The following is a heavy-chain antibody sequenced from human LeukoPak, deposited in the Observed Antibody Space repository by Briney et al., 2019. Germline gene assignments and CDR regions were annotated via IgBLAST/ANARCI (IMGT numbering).Heavy chain of an antibody. J-gene: IGHJ4*02. Sequence: GGSLRLSCAASGFTFSSYAMSRVSQAPGKGLEWVSAISGSGGSTYYADSVKGRFTISRDNSKNTLYLQMNSLRAEDTAVYYCAKEEQQWLVPHFDYWGQGTLVTVSS. CDR3: AKEEQQWLVPHFDY. CDR1: GFTFSSYA. V-gene: IGHV3-23*01. CDR2: ISGSGGST. D-gene: IGHD6-19*01.